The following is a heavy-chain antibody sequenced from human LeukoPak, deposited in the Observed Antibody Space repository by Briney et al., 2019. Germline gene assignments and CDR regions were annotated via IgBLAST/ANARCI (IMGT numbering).Heavy chain of an antibody. V-gene: IGHV4-59*08. CDR2: IYYSGST. CDR1: GGSISSYY. Sequence: SETLSLTCTVSGGSISSYYWSWIRQPPGKGLEWIGYIYYSGSTNYNPSLKSRVTISVDTSKNQFSLKLSSVTAADTAVYYCARGRLLWFGEAPDWYFDLWGQGTLVTVSS. CDR3: ARGRLLWFGEAPDWYFDL. J-gene: IGHJ2*01. D-gene: IGHD3-10*01.